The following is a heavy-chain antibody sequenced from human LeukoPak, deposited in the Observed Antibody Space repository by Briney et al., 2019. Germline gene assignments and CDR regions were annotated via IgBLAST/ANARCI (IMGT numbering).Heavy chain of an antibody. CDR1: GGTIRGFA. J-gene: IGHJ6*04. CDR3: TRGDDFLAAYNYMDV. D-gene: IGHD3-9*01. V-gene: IGHV1-69*05. CDR2: INTMSGTT. Sequence: SVKVSCKASGGTIRGFAINWVRQAPGEGFEWMGRINTMSGTTNYTQRLQGRVTMTTDESTTTAFMELSRMTAEDTALYYCTRGDDFLAAYNYMDVWGKGTSVIVSS.